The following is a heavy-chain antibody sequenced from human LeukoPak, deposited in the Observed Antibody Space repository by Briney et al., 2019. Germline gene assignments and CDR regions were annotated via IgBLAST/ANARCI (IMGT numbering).Heavy chain of an antibody. CDR2: IIPIFGTA. Sequence: ASVKVSCKASGYTFTSYGISWVRQAPGQGLEWMGGIIPIFGTANYAQKFQGRVTITADESTRTAYMELSSLRSEDTAVYYCAREWDYDTSGYYYYYWGQGTLVTVSS. D-gene: IGHD3-22*01. CDR3: AREWDYDTSGYYYYY. J-gene: IGHJ4*02. CDR1: GYTFTSYG. V-gene: IGHV1-69*13.